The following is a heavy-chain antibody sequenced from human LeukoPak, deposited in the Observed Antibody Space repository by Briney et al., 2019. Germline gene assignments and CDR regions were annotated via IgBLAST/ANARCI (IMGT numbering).Heavy chain of an antibody. Sequence: GGSLRLSCAASGFTFSSYALSWVRQAPGKGLDWVSAISAGGGSTYYADSVKGRFTISRDNSKNTLYLQMNSLRAEDTAVYYCAADGYGDYGCDRWGQGTLVTVSS. V-gene: IGHV3-23*01. CDR3: AADGYGDYGCDR. CDR1: GFTFSSYA. J-gene: IGHJ5*02. D-gene: IGHD4-17*01. CDR2: ISAGGGST.